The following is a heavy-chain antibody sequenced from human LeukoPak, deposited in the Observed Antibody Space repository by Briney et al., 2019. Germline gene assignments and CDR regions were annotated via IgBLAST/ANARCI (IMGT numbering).Heavy chain of an antibody. J-gene: IGHJ4*02. CDR3: ARVTDGYSSGWYYFDY. Sequence: SETLSLTCTVSGGSISSYYWSWIRQPPGKGLEWIGYIYYSGSTNYNPSLKSRVTISVDTSKNQFSLKLSSVTAADTAVYYCARVTDGYSSGWYYFDYWGQGTLVTVSS. CDR1: GGSISSYY. V-gene: IGHV4-59*01. CDR2: IYYSGST. D-gene: IGHD6-19*01.